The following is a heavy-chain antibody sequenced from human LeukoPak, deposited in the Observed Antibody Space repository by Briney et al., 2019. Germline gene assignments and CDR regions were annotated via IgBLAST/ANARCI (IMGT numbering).Heavy chain of an antibody. CDR3: ARDFLHIPDY. CDR1: GDTFSSYA. CDR2: IIPIFGTA. D-gene: IGHD2-21*01. J-gene: IGHJ4*02. V-gene: IGHV1-69*05. Sequence: VASVKVSCKASGDTFSSYAISWVRQAPGQGLEWMGGIIPIFGTANYAQKFWGRVTMATDTSTSTVYMELRSLGSDDTAVYYCARDFLHIPDYWGQGTLVTVSS.